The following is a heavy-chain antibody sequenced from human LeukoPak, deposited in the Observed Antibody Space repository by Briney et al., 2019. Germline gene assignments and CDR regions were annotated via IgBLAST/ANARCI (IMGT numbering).Heavy chain of an antibody. D-gene: IGHD6-13*01. J-gene: IGHJ4*02. CDR1: GFIFSNYW. CDR2: IKEDGSEK. V-gene: IGHV3-7*01. Sequence: PGGSLRLPCAAPGFIFSNYWMTWVRQAPGKGLEGWANIKEDGSEKYYLDSVSGRFTISRDNAKNSLYLQMNSLRAEDTAVYYCVKVSIAVAGSDYWGQGTLVTVSS. CDR3: VKVSIAVAGSDY.